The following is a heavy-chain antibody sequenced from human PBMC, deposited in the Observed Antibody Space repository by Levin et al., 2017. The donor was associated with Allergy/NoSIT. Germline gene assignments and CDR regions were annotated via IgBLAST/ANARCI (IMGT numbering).Heavy chain of an antibody. CDR3: ARAYYDTLTGYSFWYFDL. CDR1: GASISTTNW. Sequence: SETLSLTCAVSGASISTTNWWSWIRQPPGKGLEWIGEIYHTESTNYNPSLRSRATISVDKSMTHFSLQLTSVTAADTAVYYCARAYYDTLTGYSFWYFDLWGRGTLVTVSS. J-gene: IGHJ2*01. V-gene: IGHV4-4*02. D-gene: IGHD3-9*01. CDR2: IYHTEST.